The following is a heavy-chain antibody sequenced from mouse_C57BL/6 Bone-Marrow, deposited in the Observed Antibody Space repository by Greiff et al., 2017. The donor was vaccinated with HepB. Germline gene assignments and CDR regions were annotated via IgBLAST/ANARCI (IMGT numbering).Heavy chain of an antibody. CDR1: GYTFTDYY. V-gene: IGHV1-19*01. D-gene: IGHD2-5*01. CDR3: ARVSNSAWFAY. J-gene: IGHJ3*01. Sequence: EVQLQQSGPVLVKPGASVKMSCKASGYTFTDYYMNWVKQSHGKSLEWIGVINPYNGGTSYNQKFKGKATLTVDKSSSTAYMELKSLTSEDSAVYYCARVSNSAWFAYWGQGTLVTVSA. CDR2: INPYNGGT.